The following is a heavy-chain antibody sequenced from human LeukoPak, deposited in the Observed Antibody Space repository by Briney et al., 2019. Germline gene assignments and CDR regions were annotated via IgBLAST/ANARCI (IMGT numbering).Heavy chain of an antibody. Sequence: PGGSLRLSCAASGFTFDDYAMHWVRQAPGKGLEWVSGISWNSGSIGYADSVKGRFTISRDNAKNSLYLQMNSLRAEDTALYYCAKGQVAAAGTWAYYFDYWGQGTLVTVSS. CDR1: GFTFDDYA. J-gene: IGHJ4*02. D-gene: IGHD6-13*01. CDR3: AKGQVAAAGTWAYYFDY. CDR2: ISWNSGSI. V-gene: IGHV3-9*01.